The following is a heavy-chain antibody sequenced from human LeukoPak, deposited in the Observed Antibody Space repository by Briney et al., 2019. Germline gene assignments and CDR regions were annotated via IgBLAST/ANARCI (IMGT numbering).Heavy chain of an antibody. CDR1: GDSVSSDSAA. J-gene: IGHJ4*02. V-gene: IGHV6-1*01. D-gene: IGHD2-15*01. Sequence: SQTLSLTCAISGDSVSSDSAAWNWVRLSPSRGLEWLGRTYYRSRWYSHYSVSVKSRITINPDTSRNQFSLQLNSVTPEDTAMYYCARAGKGSGTFDYWGQGTLVTVSS. CDR3: ARAGKGSGTFDY. CDR2: TYYRSRWYS.